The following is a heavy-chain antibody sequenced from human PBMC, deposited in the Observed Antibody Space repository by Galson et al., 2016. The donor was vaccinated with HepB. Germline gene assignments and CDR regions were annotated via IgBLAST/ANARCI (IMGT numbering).Heavy chain of an antibody. V-gene: IGHV3-7*01. D-gene: IGHD3-10*01. CDR3: ARGRATSVRGLVGYYFDW. Sequence: SLRLSCAGSGFMFETYWMSWVRRAPGKGLEWVANIRQDGGEKFYADSLRGRFTVSRDNAQNSVFLQMNSLRAEDTAVYYCARGRATSVRGLVGYYFDWWGQGTRVAVSS. CDR2: IRQDGGEK. CDR1: GFMFETYW. J-gene: IGHJ4*02.